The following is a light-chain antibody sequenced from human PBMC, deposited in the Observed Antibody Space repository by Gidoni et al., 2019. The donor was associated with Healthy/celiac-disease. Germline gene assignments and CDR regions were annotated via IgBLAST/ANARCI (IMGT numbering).Light chain of an antibody. Sequence: QSALTQPASVSGSPGQSITISCTGPSSDVGGYKYVSWYHHHPGKAPTLMIYDVSNRPSGVSNRFSGSKSGNTASLTISGLQAEDEADYYCSSYTSSSTVVFGGGTKLTV. CDR2: DVS. CDR1: SSDVGGYKY. J-gene: IGLJ2*01. CDR3: SSYTSSSTVV. V-gene: IGLV2-14*03.